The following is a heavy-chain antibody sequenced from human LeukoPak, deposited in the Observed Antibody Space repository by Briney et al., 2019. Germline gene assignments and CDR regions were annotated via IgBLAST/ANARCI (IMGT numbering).Heavy chain of an antibody. Sequence: GGSLRLSCAASGFTFSSYAMSWVRQAPGKGLEWVSAISGSGGSTYYADSVKGRFTISRDNSKNTLYLQMNSLRAEDTAVYYCARGHCSSTSCYGWFDPWGQGTLVTVSS. J-gene: IGHJ5*02. CDR1: GFTFSSYA. CDR2: ISGSGGST. D-gene: IGHD2-2*01. CDR3: ARGHCSSTSCYGWFDP. V-gene: IGHV3-23*01.